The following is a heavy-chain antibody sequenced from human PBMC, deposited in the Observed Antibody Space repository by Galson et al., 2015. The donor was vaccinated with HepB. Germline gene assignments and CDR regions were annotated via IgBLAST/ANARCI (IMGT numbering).Heavy chain of an antibody. J-gene: IGHJ3*02. Sequence: QSGAEVKKPGESLKISCKASGGTFSSYTISWVRQAPGQGLEWMGRIIPSLGIANYAQKFQGRVTITADKSTSTAYMELSSLRSEDTAVYYCARGYSSSWKDDAFDIWGQGTMVTVSS. D-gene: IGHD6-13*01. CDR2: IIPSLGIA. V-gene: IGHV1-69*04. CDR3: ARGYSSSWKDDAFDI. CDR1: GGTFSSYT.